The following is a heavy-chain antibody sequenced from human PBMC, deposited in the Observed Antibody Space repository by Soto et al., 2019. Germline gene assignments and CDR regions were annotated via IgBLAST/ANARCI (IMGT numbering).Heavy chain of an antibody. Sequence: EVQLVESGGGLVKPGGSLRLSCAASGFTFSNAWMNWVRQAPGKGLEWVGRIKSKTDGGTTDYDAPVKGRFTIQRDDSKNTQYLQMNSLKTEDTAVYYCTKDKGRSWRDAFDIWGQGTMVTVSS. J-gene: IGHJ3*02. V-gene: IGHV3-15*07. CDR2: IKSKTDGGTT. CDR3: TKDKGRSWRDAFDI. CDR1: GFTFSNAW. D-gene: IGHD6-13*01.